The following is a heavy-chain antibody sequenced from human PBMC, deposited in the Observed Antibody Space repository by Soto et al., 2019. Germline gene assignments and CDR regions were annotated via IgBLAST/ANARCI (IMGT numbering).Heavy chain of an antibody. CDR3: ARVVVTHNDYYGLDV. CDR1: DGSISSGDYY. J-gene: IGHJ6*02. D-gene: IGHD2-21*02. V-gene: IGHV4-30-4*01. CDR2: IYYRGST. Sequence: QVQLQESGPGLVKPSETLSLTCTVSDGSISSGDYYWSWIRQPPGKVLEWIGYIYYRGSTYYNPSPKSRVAISVDTSKNQLSLQLTSETAAYTAIYYCARVVVTHNDYYGLDVWGQGTTVTFSS.